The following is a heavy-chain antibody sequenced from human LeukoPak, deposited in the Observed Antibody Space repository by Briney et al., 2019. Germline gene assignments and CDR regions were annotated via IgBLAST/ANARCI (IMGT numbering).Heavy chain of an antibody. CDR2: IYYSGST. J-gene: IGHJ4*02. CDR3: ARYYYDSSGYNSFDY. CDR1: GGSINNYY. V-gene: IGHV4-30-4*01. Sequence: SETLSLTCTVSGGSINNYYWSWIRQPPGKGLEWIGYIYYSGSTYYNPSLKSRVTISVDTSKNQFSLKLSSVTAADTAVYYCARYYYDSSGYNSFDYWGQGTLVTVSS. D-gene: IGHD3-22*01.